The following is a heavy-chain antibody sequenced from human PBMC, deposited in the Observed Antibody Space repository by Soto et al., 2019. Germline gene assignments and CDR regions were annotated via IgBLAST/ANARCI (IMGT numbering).Heavy chain of an antibody. CDR1: GGSISGSTYY. CDR3: ERHGSGSQYPIDH. D-gene: IGHD3-10*01. Sequence: QLQLQESGPGLVKPSETLSLTCTVSGGSISGSTYYWGWIRQPPGKGLEYIGSTYYSGRTYYNPSLKSRVTVSVATSKNQFSLNLNSVTAADTAVYYCERHGSGSQYPIDHWGQGTLVTVSS. CDR2: TYYSGRT. J-gene: IGHJ4*02. V-gene: IGHV4-39*01.